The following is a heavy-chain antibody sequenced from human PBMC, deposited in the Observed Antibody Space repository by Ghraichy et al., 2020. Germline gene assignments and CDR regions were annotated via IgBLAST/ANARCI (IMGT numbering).Heavy chain of an antibody. D-gene: IGHD6-19*01. CDR1: GGSISSYY. CDR2: IYTSGST. J-gene: IGHJ3*01. V-gene: IGHV4-4*07. Sequence: SETLSLTCTVSGGSISSYYWSWIRQPAGKGLEWIGRIYTSGSTNYNPSLKSRVTMSVDTSKNQFSLKLSSVTAADTAVYYCARDFYGGPISIPGTGIAVAGAFDFWGQGTMVTVSS. CDR3: ARDFYGGPISIPGTGIAVAGAFDF.